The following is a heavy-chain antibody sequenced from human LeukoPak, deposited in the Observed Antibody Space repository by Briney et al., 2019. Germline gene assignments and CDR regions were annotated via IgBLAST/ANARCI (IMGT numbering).Heavy chain of an antibody. CDR3: TTQYSFFGVAATVPFDY. J-gene: IGHJ4*02. CDR2: IKSKTDGGTT. V-gene: IGHV3-15*01. D-gene: IGHD2-15*01. Sequence: GGSLRLSCAASGFTFSSYAMSWVRQAPGKGLEWVGRIKSKTDGGTTDYAAPVKGRFTISRDDSKNTLYLQMNSLKTEDTAVYYCTTQYSFFGVAATVPFDYWGQGTLVTVSS. CDR1: GFTFSSYA.